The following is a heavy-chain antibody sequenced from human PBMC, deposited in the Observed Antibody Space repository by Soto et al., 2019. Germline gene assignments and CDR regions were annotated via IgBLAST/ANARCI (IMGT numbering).Heavy chain of an antibody. CDR3: ACSSWPSPFGWFDP. CDR2: VSYSGSTT. Sequence: GGSLRLSCAASGFTFSSYAMSWVRQAPGKGLEWVSSVSYSGSTTYYADSVKGRFTISRDNSMDTLNLQMNSLRAEDTAIYYCACSSWPSPFGWFDPWGQGTLVTVSS. CDR1: GFTFSSYA. V-gene: IGHV3-23*01. J-gene: IGHJ5*02. D-gene: IGHD6-13*01.